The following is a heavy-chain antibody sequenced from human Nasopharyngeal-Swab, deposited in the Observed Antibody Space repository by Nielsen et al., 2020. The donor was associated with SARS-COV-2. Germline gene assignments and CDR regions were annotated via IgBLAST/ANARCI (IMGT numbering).Heavy chain of an antibody. V-gene: IGHV3-9*01. D-gene: IGHD5-18*01. Sequence: GGSLRLSCAASGFTFDDYAMHWVRQAPGKGLERVSGISWNSGSIGYADSVKGRFTISRDNAKNSLYLQMNSLRAEDTALYYCAKGYGYGGDYYYYYGMDVWGQGTTVTVSS. CDR1: GFTFDDYA. CDR3: AKGYGYGGDYYYYYGMDV. CDR2: ISWNSGSI. J-gene: IGHJ6*02.